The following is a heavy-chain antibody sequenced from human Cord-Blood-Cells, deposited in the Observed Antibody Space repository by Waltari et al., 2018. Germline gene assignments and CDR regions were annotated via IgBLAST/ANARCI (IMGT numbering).Heavy chain of an antibody. V-gene: IGHV3-23*01. D-gene: IGHD3-3*01. J-gene: IGHJ6*02. CDR2: ISGSGGST. CDR1: GFTFSSYA. Sequence: EVQLLESGGGLVQPGGSLRRSCAASGFTFSSYAMSWVRQAPGKGLEWVSAISGSGGSTYYADSVKGRFTISRDNSKNTLYLQMNSLRAEDTAVYYCAKYSSWSGYYYYYGMDVWGQGTTVTVSS. CDR3: AKYSSWSGYYYYYGMDV.